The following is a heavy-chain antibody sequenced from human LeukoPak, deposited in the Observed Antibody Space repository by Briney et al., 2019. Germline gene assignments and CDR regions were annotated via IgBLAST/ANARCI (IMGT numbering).Heavy chain of an antibody. Sequence: ASVKVSCKASGYTLTSYGISWVRQAPGQGLEWMGWISAYNGNTNYAQKLQGRVTMTTDTSTSTAYVELRSLRSDDTAVYYCASDPNPSATVDPFDYWGQGTLVTVSS. J-gene: IGHJ4*02. D-gene: IGHD4-23*01. CDR2: ISAYNGNT. CDR1: GYTLTSYG. V-gene: IGHV1-18*01. CDR3: ASDPNPSATVDPFDY.